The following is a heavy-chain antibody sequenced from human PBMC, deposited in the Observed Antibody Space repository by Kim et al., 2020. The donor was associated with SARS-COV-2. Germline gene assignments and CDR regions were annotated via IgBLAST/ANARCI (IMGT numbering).Heavy chain of an antibody. V-gene: IGHV3-30*01. J-gene: IGHJ6*03. D-gene: IGHD4-4*01. CDR3: ASGRPLNSNYYYYYMDV. Sequence: VKGRFTNSRDNSKNTLYLQMNSLRAEDTAVYYCASGRPLNSNYYYYYMDVWGKGTTVTVSS.